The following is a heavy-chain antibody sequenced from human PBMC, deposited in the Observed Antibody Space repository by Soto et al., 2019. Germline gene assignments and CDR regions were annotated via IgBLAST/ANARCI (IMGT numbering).Heavy chain of an antibody. CDR3: ARGGGVYYFDY. CDR2: IYNSGST. D-gene: IGHD2-8*02. Sequence: TSETLSLTCTVSGDSISSYYWSWIRQPPGKGLEWIGYIYNSGSTNYNPSLKSRVTISVDTSKNQFFLKLNSVTAADTAVYYCARGGGVYYFDYWGQGTLVTVS. J-gene: IGHJ4*02. V-gene: IGHV4-59*01. CDR1: GDSISSYY.